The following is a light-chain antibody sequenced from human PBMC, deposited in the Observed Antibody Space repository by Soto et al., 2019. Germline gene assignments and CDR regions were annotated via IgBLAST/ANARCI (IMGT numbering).Light chain of an antibody. CDR3: QQYTRAPLT. Sequence: EIVLTQSPGTLSLSPGERATLSCRASQSVSRYLAWYQQKPGQAPRLLIYDASYRATGIPAGFSGSGSGTDFNLTISSLEPEDSAVYYCQQYTRAPLTFGQGTKVDIK. V-gene: IGKV3-11*01. J-gene: IGKJ1*01. CDR1: QSVSRY. CDR2: DAS.